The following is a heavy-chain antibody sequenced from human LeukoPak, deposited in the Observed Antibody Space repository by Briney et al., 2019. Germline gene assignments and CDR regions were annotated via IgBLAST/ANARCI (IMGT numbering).Heavy chain of an antibody. CDR3: AKEFFDGDYVNWFDP. D-gene: IGHD4-17*01. CDR1: GFIFSNYA. J-gene: IGHJ5*02. CDR2: ISGSGGST. V-gene: IGHV3-23*01. Sequence: GGSLRLSCAASGFIFSNYAMHWVRQAPGKGLEWVSAISGSGGSTYYADSVRGRFTISRDNSKNTLYLQMDSLRVEDTAVYYCAKEFFDGDYVNWFDPWGQGTLVTVSS.